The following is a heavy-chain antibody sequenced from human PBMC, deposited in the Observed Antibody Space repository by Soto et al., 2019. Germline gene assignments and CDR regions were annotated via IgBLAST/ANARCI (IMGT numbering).Heavy chain of an antibody. Sequence: QVQLQESGPGLVKPSETLSLTCTVSGGSISSYYWSWIRQPPGKGLEWIGYIYYSGSTNYNPSLKSRVTISVDTSKNQFSLKLSSVTAADTAVYYCARDLGGPGYTGLWGQGTLVTVSS. V-gene: IGHV4-59*01. CDR3: ARDLGGPGYTGL. D-gene: IGHD3-16*01. CDR1: GGSISSYY. CDR2: IYYSGST. J-gene: IGHJ4*02.